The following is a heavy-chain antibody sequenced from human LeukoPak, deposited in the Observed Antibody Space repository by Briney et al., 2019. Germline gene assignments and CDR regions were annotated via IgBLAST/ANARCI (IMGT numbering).Heavy chain of an antibody. D-gene: IGHD3-16*01. Sequence: ASVKVSCKTSGYIFTGHYLHWVRQAPGQGLEWMGWINPNSGDTNYARKFQGKISMTADTSTSTAYMESRRLRSDDTAVYYCAKGFDAADYYWGQGGFDFWGQGTKVIVSS. J-gene: IGHJ3*01. V-gene: IGHV1-2*02. CDR2: INPNSGDT. CDR3: AKGFDAADYYWGQGGFDF. CDR1: GYIFTGHY.